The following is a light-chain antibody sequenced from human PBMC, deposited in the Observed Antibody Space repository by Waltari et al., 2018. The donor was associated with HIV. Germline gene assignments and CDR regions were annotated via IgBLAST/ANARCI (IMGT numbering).Light chain of an antibody. CDR1: ALPKQY. J-gene: IGLJ3*02. CDR2: KDS. Sequence: SYELTKPPSVSVSPGQKARITCSGDALPKQYAYWYQQKAGQAPVLVIYKDSERPSGIPERFSGSSSGTTVTLTISGVQAEDEADYYCESADSSLWVFGGGTKLTVL. V-gene: IGLV3-25*03. CDR3: ESADSSLWV.